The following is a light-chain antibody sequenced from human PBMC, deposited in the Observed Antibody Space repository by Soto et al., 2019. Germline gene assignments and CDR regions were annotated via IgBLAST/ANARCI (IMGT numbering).Light chain of an antibody. Sequence: AIQITQSPSSLSASVGDSVTITCRASQGLRNVLVWYQQKPGKAPKLRIYAASSLQSGVPSRFSGSGSGTDFTPTISSLQPEDIAAYYGLQAYTYPRTFGQGTKVEIK. V-gene: IGKV1-6*01. CDR3: LQAYTYPRT. CDR1: QGLRNV. J-gene: IGKJ1*01. CDR2: AAS.